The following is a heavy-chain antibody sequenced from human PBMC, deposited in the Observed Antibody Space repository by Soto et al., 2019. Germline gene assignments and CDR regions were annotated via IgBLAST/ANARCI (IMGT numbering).Heavy chain of an antibody. CDR3: ARFKVGGNWFDP. CDR2: IYYSGST. Sequence: SETLSLTCTVSGGSISSYYWSWIRQPPGKGLEWIGYIYYSGSTNYNPSLKSRVTITVDTSKNQFSLKLSSVTAADTAVYYCARFKVGGNWFDPWGQGTLVTVSS. D-gene: IGHD2-15*01. V-gene: IGHV4-59*01. J-gene: IGHJ5*02. CDR1: GGSISSYY.